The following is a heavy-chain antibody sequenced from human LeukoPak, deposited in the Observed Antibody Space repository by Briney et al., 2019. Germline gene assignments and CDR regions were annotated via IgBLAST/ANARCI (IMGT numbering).Heavy chain of an antibody. CDR2: ISGSGTTT. CDR1: GFIFSSYA. CDR3: VKSAGKDGYRDVFDI. J-gene: IGHJ3*02. D-gene: IGHD5-24*01. Sequence: GGSLRLSCAASGFIFSSYAMTWVRQAPGRGLEWLSTISGSGTTTYYADSVKGLFTISRDISKNTLYLQMNSLRAEDTAVYHCVKSAGKDGYRDVFDIWGQGTVVTVSS. V-gene: IGHV3-23*01.